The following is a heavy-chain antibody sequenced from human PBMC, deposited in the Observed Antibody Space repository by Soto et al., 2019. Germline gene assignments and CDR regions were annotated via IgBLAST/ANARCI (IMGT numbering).Heavy chain of an antibody. D-gene: IGHD6-19*01. CDR2: INHSGST. Sequence: SETLSLTCAVYCGSFSGYYWSWIRQSPGKGLEWIGEINHSGSTKYIPSLKSRVTMSVDTSKNQFSLKLSSVTAADTAVYYCARRTGSGWFFDSWGQGTLVTVS. CDR3: ARRTGSGWFFDS. CDR1: CGSFSGYY. V-gene: IGHV4-34*01. J-gene: IGHJ4*02.